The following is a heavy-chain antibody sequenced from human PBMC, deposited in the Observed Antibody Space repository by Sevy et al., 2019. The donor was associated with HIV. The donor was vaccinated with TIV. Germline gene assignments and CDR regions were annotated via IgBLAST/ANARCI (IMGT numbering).Heavy chain of an antibody. CDR3: AGGGWDIVVVPAANSADDAFDI. V-gene: IGHV4-59*01. Sequence: SETLSLTCTVSGGSISSYYWSWIRQPPGKGLEWIGYIYYSGSTNYNPSLKSRVTISVDTSKNQFSLKLSSVTAAETAVYYCAGGGWDIVVVPAANSADDAFDIWGQGTMVTVSS. D-gene: IGHD2-2*01. CDR2: IYYSGST. CDR1: GGSISSYY. J-gene: IGHJ3*02.